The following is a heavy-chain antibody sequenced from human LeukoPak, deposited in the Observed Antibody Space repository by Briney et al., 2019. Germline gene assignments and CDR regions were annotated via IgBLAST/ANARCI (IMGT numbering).Heavy chain of an antibody. Sequence: ASVKVSCKAPGYSFVGYGITWVRQAPGHGLEWLGWINPHSGGTNFAQKFQGRVTMTRDTSISTAYMELSRLRSDDTAVYYCAREDDDSYFFDYWGQGSLVTVSS. V-gene: IGHV1-2*02. CDR1: GYSFVGYG. D-gene: IGHD4-11*01. J-gene: IGHJ4*02. CDR2: INPHSGGT. CDR3: AREDDDSYFFDY.